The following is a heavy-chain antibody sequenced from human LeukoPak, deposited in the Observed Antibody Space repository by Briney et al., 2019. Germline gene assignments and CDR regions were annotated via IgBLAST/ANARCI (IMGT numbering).Heavy chain of an antibody. CDR2: ISSSSSYI. D-gene: IGHD3-3*01. J-gene: IGHJ3*02. CDR1: GFTFSSYS. V-gene: IGHV3-21*01. Sequence: GGSLRLSCAASGFTFSSYSMNWVRRAPGKGLECVSSISSSSSYIYYADSVKGRFTISRDNAKNSLYLQMNSLRAEDTAVYYCAREEELRRLWSGRGLFAFDIWGQGTMVTVSS. CDR3: AREEELRRLWSGRGLFAFDI.